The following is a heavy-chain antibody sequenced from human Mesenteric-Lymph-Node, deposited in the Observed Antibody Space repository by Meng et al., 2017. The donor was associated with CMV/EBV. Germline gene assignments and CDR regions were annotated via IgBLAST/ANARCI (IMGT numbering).Heavy chain of an antibody. CDR3: AKSRSSTPGIVDD. D-gene: IGHD2/OR15-2a*01. V-gene: IGHV4-61*08. J-gene: IGHJ4*02. Sequence: VQLQGSGPGLVKPSGTLSLTCIVSGVSVTSGAYHWSWIRQSPGKGLEWIGYIYGTGITIYNPSLKSRVTILLETSKNQFSLKLNSVTTADTAVYYCAKSRSSTPGIVDDWGQGTLVTVSS. CDR2: IYGTGIT. CDR1: GVSVTSGAYH.